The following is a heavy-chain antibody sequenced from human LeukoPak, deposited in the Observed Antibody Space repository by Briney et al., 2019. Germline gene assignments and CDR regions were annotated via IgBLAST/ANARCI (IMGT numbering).Heavy chain of an antibody. CDR1: GFTFSSYW. J-gene: IGHJ3*02. Sequence: GGSLRLSCAASGFTFSSYWMGWVRQAPGKGLEWVANIKQDGSEKYFVDSVKGRFTVSRDNAKNSLCLQMNSLRAEDTALYYCAREGNRKAFDIWGQGTMVTVSS. CDR3: AREGNRKAFDI. CDR2: IKQDGSEK. V-gene: IGHV3-7*01. D-gene: IGHD1-14*01.